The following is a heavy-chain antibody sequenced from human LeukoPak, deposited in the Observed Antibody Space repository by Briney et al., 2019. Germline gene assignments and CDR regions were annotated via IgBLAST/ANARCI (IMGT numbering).Heavy chain of an antibody. CDR3: AKYGSGSYYSPIDY. D-gene: IGHD3-10*01. CDR1: GVTFSSYG. V-gene: IGHV3-30*02. CDR2: IRYDGSNK. Sequence: GGSLRLSCAASGVTFSSYGMHWVRQAPGKGLEWLAFIRYDGSNKYYADSVKGRFTISRDNSKNTLYLQMNSLRAEDTAVYYCAKYGSGSYYSPIDYWGQGTLVTVSS. J-gene: IGHJ4*02.